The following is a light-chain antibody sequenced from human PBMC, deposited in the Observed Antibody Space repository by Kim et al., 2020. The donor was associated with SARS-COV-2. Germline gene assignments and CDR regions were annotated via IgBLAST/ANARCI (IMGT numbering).Light chain of an antibody. V-gene: IGKV1-27*01. CDR2: GAS. CDR1: QGISDY. J-gene: IGKJ4*01. Sequence: DIQMTQSPSSLSASVGDRVTITSRASQGISDYLAWYQQKPGKVPKLLIFGASTLQSRVPSRFSGSGSGTDFTLTISSLQPEDVATYYCQKYDSAPLTFGGGTKLEI. CDR3: QKYDSAPLT.